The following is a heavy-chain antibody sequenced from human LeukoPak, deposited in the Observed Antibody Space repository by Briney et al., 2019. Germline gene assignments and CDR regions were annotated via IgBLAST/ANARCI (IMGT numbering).Heavy chain of an antibody. CDR3: IRAVPYYYHNSGQIPGAFDI. CDR1: GFTFSGSA. Sequence: PGGSLRLSCAASGFTFSGSAMHWVRQASGKGMEWVGRIRSKANSYATAYAASVKGRFTISRDDSKNTAYLQMNSLKTEDTAVYYCIRAVPYYYHNSGQIPGAFDIWGQGTMVTVSS. D-gene: IGHD3-22*01. V-gene: IGHV3-73*01. CDR2: IRSKANSYAT. J-gene: IGHJ3*02.